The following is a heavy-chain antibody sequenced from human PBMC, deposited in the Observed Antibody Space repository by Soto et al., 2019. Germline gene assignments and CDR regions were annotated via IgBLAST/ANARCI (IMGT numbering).Heavy chain of an antibody. Sequence: PGGSLRLACATSGFNFDDFAIHWVRRAQRKGLEWVSGISWEGGSIGYADSVKGRFIISRDNAKNSLFLQMNSLTADDTALYYFSKDQDEDFGYVLDYLNSWGQGT. J-gene: IGHJ4*02. V-gene: IGHV3-9*01. D-gene: IGHD5-12*01. CDR2: ISWEGGSI. CDR3: SKDQDEDFGYVLDYLNS. CDR1: GFNFDDFA.